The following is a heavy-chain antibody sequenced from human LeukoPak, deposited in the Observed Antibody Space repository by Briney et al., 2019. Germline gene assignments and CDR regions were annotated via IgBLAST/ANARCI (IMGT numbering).Heavy chain of an antibody. CDR3: ARYCTDSRCLNHNTYYGMDV. D-gene: IGHD2-8*02. V-gene: IGHV3-23*01. CDR2: ITASGGTT. Sequence: GGSLRLSCAASGFTFSVYAMTWVRQAPGKGLECVSAITASGGTTYYADSMEGQFTISRDNSRNTLYLQMDSLRAEDTAVYYCARYCTDSRCLNHNTYYGMDVWGQGTTVTVSS. CDR1: GFTFSVYA. J-gene: IGHJ6*02.